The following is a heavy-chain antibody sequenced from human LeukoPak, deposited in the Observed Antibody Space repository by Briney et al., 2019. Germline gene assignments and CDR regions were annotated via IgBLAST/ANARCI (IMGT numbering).Heavy chain of an antibody. CDR3: ARQAISGYDPPPFDS. V-gene: IGHV4-39*01. J-gene: IGHJ4*02. Sequence: SETLSLTCTVSGGSISSSTYYWGWIRKPPGKGLEWIGNLYYSGSTYYNPSLKSRVTISVDTSKNQFSLKLSSVTAADTAVYYCARQAISGYDPPPFDSWGQGTLATVSS. CDR1: GGSISSSTYY. CDR2: LYYSGST. D-gene: IGHD5-12*01.